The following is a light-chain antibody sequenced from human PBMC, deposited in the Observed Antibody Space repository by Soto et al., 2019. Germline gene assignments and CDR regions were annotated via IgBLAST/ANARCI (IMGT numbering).Light chain of an antibody. CDR2: EVS. J-gene: IGLJ1*01. CDR1: SSDVGGYNF. V-gene: IGLV2-14*03. Sequence: QSVLTQPASVFGSPGQSITFSCTGTSSDVGGYNFVSWYQQHPGIAPKLMIYEVSSRPSGVSNRFSGSKSGNTASLTISGLQPEDEADYYCSSYTTSTTVVFGTGTKVTVL. CDR3: SSYTTSTTVV.